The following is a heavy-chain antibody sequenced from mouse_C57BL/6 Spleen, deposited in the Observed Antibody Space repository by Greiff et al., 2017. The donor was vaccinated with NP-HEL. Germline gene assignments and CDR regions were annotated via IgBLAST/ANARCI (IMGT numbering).Heavy chain of an antibody. J-gene: IGHJ4*01. CDR3: ARAITYYAMDY. V-gene: IGHV5-16*01. CDR2: INYDGSST. Sequence: EVKLMESEGGLVQPGSSMKLSCTASGFTFSDYYMAWVRQVPEKGLEWVANINYDGSSTYYLDSLKSRFIISRDNAKNILYLQMSSLKSEDTATYYCARAITYYAMDYWGQGTSVTVSS. D-gene: IGHD2-4*01. CDR1: GFTFSDYY.